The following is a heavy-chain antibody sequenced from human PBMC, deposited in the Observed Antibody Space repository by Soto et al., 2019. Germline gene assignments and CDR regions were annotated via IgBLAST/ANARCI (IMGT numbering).Heavy chain of an antibody. CDR1: GFSLSTSGLG. Sequence: SGPTLVNPTQTLTLTCTFSGFSLSTSGLGVGWIRQPPGKALEWLALIYWNDDKRYSPSLKARLTITKDTSKNQVVLTMTNMDPVDTATYYCAHRPSGWYLFDYWGQGTLVTVSS. CDR2: IYWNDDK. V-gene: IGHV2-5*01. CDR3: AHRPSGWYLFDY. J-gene: IGHJ4*02. D-gene: IGHD6-19*01.